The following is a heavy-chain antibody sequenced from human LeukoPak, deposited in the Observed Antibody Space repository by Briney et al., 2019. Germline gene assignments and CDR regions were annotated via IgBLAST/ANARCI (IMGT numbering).Heavy chain of an antibody. Sequence: SETLSLTCTVSGGSISTGSYYWGWIRQPPGKGLEWIGNIYYSGNTYYNPSLKSRVTISIDTSKNQFSLQLSSVTAADTAVYFCARLLIVASDNYFDYWGQGTLVTVPS. J-gene: IGHJ4*02. D-gene: IGHD5-12*01. CDR1: GGSISTGSYY. V-gene: IGHV4-39*01. CDR3: ARLLIVASDNYFDY. CDR2: IYYSGNT.